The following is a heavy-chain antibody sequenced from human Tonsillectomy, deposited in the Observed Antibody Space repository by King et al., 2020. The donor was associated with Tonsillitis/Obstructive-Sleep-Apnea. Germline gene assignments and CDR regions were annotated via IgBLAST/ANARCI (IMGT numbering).Heavy chain of an antibody. D-gene: IGHD4-17*01. CDR2: IYSTGTT. Sequence: QLQESGPGLVKPSETLSLTCTVSGATIISYYWTWIRQPPGKGLEWIGYIYSTGTTKYNPSLKSRVTISVDTSRNQFSLKVYSVTAAATAVYYCARVGTTSLGPLIDSWGQGTLVTVSS. J-gene: IGHJ4*02. CDR3: ARVGTTSLGPLIDS. V-gene: IGHV4-59*01. CDR1: GATIISYY.